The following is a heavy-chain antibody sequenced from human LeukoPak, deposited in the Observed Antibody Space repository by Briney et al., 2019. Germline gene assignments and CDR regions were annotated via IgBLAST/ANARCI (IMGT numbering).Heavy chain of an antibody. Sequence: SQTLSLTCTVSGGSISSGVYYWSWIRQHPGKGLEWIGYIYYSGSPYYNPPLKSRVTISVDTSKNQFSLKLSSVTAADTAVYYCARAWSPPLANDAFDIWGQGTMVTVSS. CDR1: GGSISSGVYY. CDR3: ARAWSPPLANDAFDI. J-gene: IGHJ3*02. CDR2: IYYSGSP. V-gene: IGHV4-31*03. D-gene: IGHD2-8*02.